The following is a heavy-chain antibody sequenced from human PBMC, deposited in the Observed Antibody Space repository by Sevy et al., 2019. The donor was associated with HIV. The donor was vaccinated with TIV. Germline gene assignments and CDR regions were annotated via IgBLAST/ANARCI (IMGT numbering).Heavy chain of an antibody. V-gene: IGHV3-9*01. D-gene: IGHD3-3*01. CDR1: GFTFDDYA. CDR3: AKDSYYDFWSGYNNWFDP. CDR2: ISWNSGSI. J-gene: IGHJ5*02. Sequence: GGSLRLSCAASGFTFDDYAMHWVRQAPGKGLEWVSGISWNSGSIGYADSVKGRFTISRDNAKNSLYLQMNSLRAEDTALYYCAKDSYYDFWSGYNNWFDPWGQGTLATVSS.